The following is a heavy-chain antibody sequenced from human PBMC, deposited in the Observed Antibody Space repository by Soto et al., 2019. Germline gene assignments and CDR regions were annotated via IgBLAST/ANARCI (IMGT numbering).Heavy chain of an antibody. V-gene: IGHV4-34*01. CDR1: GGSLSGYY. D-gene: IGHD5-12*01. CDR3: ARSQEGVVATH. Sequence: QVQLQQWGAGLLKPSETLSLNCAVNGGSLSGYYWSWIRHPPGKGLEWIGEIKDGGRTNYSPSLKSRAHISSDTSNNQFSLRLYSVNAADTGVYYFARSQEGVVATHWDQGTLVTVSS. CDR2: IKDGGRT. J-gene: IGHJ4*02.